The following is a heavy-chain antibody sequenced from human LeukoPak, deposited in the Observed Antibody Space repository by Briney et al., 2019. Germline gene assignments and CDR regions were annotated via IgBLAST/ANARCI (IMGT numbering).Heavy chain of an antibody. Sequence: GGSLRLSCAASGFTFRSYSMNWVRQAPGMGLGWVSSISTSSSHIYYADSMEGRFTISRDNAKNSLYLQMNSLRGEDTAVYYCVRSYYGMDVWSQGTTVSVSS. CDR2: ISTSSSHI. CDR1: GFTFRSYS. J-gene: IGHJ6*02. CDR3: VRSYYGMDV. V-gene: IGHV3-21*01.